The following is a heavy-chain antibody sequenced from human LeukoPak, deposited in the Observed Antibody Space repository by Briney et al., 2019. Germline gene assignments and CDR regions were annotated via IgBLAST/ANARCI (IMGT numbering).Heavy chain of an antibody. D-gene: IGHD6-19*01. J-gene: IGHJ4*02. CDR1: GFTFSDYY. Sequence: GGSLRLSCAASGFTFSDYYMSWIRQAPGRGLEWVSYISSSGSTIYYADSVKGRFTISRDNAKNSLYLQMNSLRAEDTAVYYCARADSSFPFDYWGQGTLVTVSS. V-gene: IGHV3-11*04. CDR2: ISSSGSTI. CDR3: ARADSSFPFDY.